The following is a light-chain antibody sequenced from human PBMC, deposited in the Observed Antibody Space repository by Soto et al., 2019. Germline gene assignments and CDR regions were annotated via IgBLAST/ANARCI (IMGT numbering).Light chain of an antibody. CDR2: GAS. V-gene: IGKV3-20*01. CDR3: QQFGSSPGCT. Sequence: EIVLTQSPGTLSLSPGERATLSCRASQSINNRYFAWYQQKPGQAPRLLIYGASSRATGIPDRFSGSGSGTDFTLTISRLEPEDFAVYYCQQFGSSPGCTFGPGTKVDIK. J-gene: IGKJ3*01. CDR1: QSINNRY.